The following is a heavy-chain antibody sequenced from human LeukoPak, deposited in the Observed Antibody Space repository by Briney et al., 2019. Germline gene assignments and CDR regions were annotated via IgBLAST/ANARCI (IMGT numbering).Heavy chain of an antibody. V-gene: IGHV4-39*01. D-gene: IGHD6-19*01. CDR1: GGSISSSSYY. CDR2: IYYGGST. J-gene: IGHJ4*02. CDR3: ARSGGWQHFDY. Sequence: SETLSLTCTVSGGSISSSSYYWGWIRQPPGKGLEWIGSIYYGGSTYYNPSLKSRVTISVDTSKNQFSLKLSSVTAADTAVYYCARSGGWQHFDYWGQGTLVTVSS.